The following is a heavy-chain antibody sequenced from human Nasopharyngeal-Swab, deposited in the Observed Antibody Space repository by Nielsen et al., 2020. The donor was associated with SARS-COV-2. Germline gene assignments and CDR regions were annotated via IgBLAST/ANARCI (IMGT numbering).Heavy chain of an antibody. J-gene: IGHJ5*02. V-gene: IGHV1-46*01. Sequence: ASVKVSCKASGYTFTSYYMHWVRQAPGQGLEWMGIINPSGGSTSYAQKFQGRVTMTRDTSTSTVYMELSSLRSEDTAVYYCARDSLEGSSSSWYWFDPWGQGTLLTVSS. CDR3: ARDSLEGSSSSWYWFDP. D-gene: IGHD6-13*01. CDR2: INPSGGST. CDR1: GYTFTSYY.